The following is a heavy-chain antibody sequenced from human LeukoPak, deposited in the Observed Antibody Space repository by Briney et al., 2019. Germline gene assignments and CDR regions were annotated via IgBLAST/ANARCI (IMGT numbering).Heavy chain of an antibody. CDR2: ISYDGSNK. D-gene: IGHD3-3*01. V-gene: IGHV3-30*03. CDR1: GFTFSSYG. J-gene: IGHJ4*02. Sequence: GGSLRLSCAASGFTFSSYGMHWVRQAPGKGLEWVAVISYDGSNKYYADSVKGRFTISRGNSKNTLYLQMNSLRAEDTAVYYCARDKLEWLLGYFDYWGQGTLVTVSS. CDR3: ARDKLEWLLGYFDY.